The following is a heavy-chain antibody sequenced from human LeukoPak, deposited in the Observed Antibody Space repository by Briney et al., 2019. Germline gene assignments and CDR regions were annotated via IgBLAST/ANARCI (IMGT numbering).Heavy chain of an antibody. Sequence: PSETLSLTCTVSGGSISSSSYYWGWIRQPPGEGLEWIGSIYYSGSTYYNPSLKSRVTISLDTSKNQFSLKLSSVTAADTAVYYCARESDGYNAFDYWGQGTLVTVSS. CDR2: IYYSGST. J-gene: IGHJ4*02. CDR3: ARESDGYNAFDY. CDR1: GGSISSSSYY. D-gene: IGHD5-24*01. V-gene: IGHV4-39*07.